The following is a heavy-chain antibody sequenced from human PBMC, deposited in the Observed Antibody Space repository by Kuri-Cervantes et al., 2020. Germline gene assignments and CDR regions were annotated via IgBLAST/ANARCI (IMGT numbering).Heavy chain of an antibody. Sequence: GESLKISCAASGFTFSSYAMSWVRQAPGKGLEWVSVIYSGGSTYYADSVKGRFTISRDNSRNTLYLQMNSLRAEDTAVYYCARMTTVYGMDVWGQGTTVTVSS. CDR2: IYSGGST. J-gene: IGHJ6*02. D-gene: IGHD4-17*01. CDR3: ARMTTVYGMDV. CDR1: GFTFSSYA. V-gene: IGHV3-53*01.